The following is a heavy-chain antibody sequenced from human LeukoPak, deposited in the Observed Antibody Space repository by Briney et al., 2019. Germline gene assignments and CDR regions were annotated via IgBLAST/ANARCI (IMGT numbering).Heavy chain of an antibody. CDR1: GFTFDDYG. CDR2: INWNGGKT. D-gene: IGHD2-15*01. J-gene: IGHJ4*02. Sequence: GGSLRLSCTVSGFTFDDYGMNWVRQAPGKGLEWVSGINWNGGKTGYADSVKGRFTISRDNAKNSLYLQMTSVRAEDTALYYCARGQGYSAYWGQGTLVAVSS. CDR3: ARGQGYSAY. V-gene: IGHV3-20*04.